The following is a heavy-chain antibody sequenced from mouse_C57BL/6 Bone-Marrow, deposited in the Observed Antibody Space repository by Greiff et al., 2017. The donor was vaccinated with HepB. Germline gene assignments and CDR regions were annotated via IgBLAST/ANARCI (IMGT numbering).Heavy chain of an antibody. CDR3: ANFYPWFAY. Sequence: QVQLKESGPELVKPGASVKISCKASGYAFSSSWMNWVKQRPGKGLEWIGRIYPGDGDTNYNGKFKGKATLTADQSSSTAYMQLSSLTSEDSAVYFCANFYPWFAYWGQGTLVTVSA. D-gene: IGHD2-1*01. CDR2: IYPGDGDT. V-gene: IGHV1-82*01. J-gene: IGHJ3*01. CDR1: GYAFSSSW.